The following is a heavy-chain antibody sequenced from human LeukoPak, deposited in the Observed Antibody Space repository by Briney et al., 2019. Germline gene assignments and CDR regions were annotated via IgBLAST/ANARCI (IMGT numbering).Heavy chain of an antibody. J-gene: IGHJ4*02. CDR2: INPNSGGT. CDR1: GYTFTGYY. D-gene: IGHD6-13*01. V-gene: IGHV1-2*02. Sequence: ASVKVSCKASGYTFTGYYMHWVRQAPGQGLEWMGWINPNSGGTNYAQKFQGRVTVTRDTSISTAYMELSRLRSDHTAVYYCARVPGYSSSWGHFDYWGQGTLVTVSS. CDR3: ARVPGYSSSWGHFDY.